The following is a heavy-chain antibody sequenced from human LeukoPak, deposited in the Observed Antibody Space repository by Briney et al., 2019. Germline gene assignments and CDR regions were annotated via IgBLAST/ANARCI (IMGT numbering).Heavy chain of an antibody. D-gene: IGHD5-24*01. J-gene: IGHJ5*02. CDR3: ARDLDNSHLNWFDP. CDR2: IYTSGST. V-gene: IGHV4-61*02. Sequence: SQTLSLTCTASGGSISSGSYYWSWIRQPAGKGLEWIGRIYTSGSTNYNPSLKSRVTISVDTSKNQFSLKLSSVTAADTAVYYCARDLDNSHLNWFDPWGQGTLVTVSS. CDR1: GGSISSGSYY.